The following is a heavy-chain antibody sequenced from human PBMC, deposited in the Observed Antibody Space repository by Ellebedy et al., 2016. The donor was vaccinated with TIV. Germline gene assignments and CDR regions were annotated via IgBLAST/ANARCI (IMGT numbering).Heavy chain of an antibody. D-gene: IGHD3-3*01. Sequence: GESLKISCAASGCTSRNYWMHWVRQAPGKGLVRVSRVNTDGSSTSYADSVKGRFTISRDNARNTLYLQMNNLRVEDTAVYYCACWAGQERFQGPFDYWGQGTLVIVSS. CDR1: GCTSRNYW. CDR3: ACWAGQERFQGPFDY. CDR2: VNTDGSST. J-gene: IGHJ4*02. V-gene: IGHV3-74*01.